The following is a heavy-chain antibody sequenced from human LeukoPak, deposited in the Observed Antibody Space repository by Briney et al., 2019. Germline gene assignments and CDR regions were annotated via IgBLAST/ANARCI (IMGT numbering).Heavy chain of an antibody. J-gene: IGHJ3*02. D-gene: IGHD6-13*01. V-gene: IGHV3-30-3*01. CDR1: GFTFSSYA. CDR2: ISYDGSNK. Sequence: PGGSLRLSCAASGFTFSSYAMHWVRQAPGKGLEWVAVISYDGSNKYYADSVKGRFTISRDNAKNSLYLQLNSLRADDTAMYYCARDYYGSSRHAFDIWGQGTMVTVST. CDR3: ARDYYGSSRHAFDI.